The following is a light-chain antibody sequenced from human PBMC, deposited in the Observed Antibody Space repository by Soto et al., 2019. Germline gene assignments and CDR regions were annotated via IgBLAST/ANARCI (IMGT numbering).Light chain of an antibody. CDR3: QQYNNYSPA. CDR2: DAS. V-gene: IGKV1-5*01. J-gene: IGKJ3*01. Sequence: DIPLTQSPSTLSAFVGARVTITCLASQSISTYLAWDQQKPGKAPKLLIYDASSLQSGVPSRFSGSGSGTEFTLTISSLQPDDFATYYCQQYNNYSPAFGPGTKVDI. CDR1: QSISTY.